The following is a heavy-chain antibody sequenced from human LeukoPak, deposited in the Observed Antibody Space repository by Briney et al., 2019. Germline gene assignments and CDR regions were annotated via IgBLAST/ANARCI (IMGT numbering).Heavy chain of an antibody. CDR3: ARGSSSWYPSDAFDI. CDR1: GGSFSGYY. D-gene: IGHD6-13*01. CDR2: INHSGST. V-gene: IGHV4-34*01. J-gene: IGHJ3*02. Sequence: PSETLSLTCAVYGGSFSGYYWSWIRQPPGKELEWIGEINHSGSTNYNPSLKSRVTISVDTSKNQFSLKLSSVTAADTAVYYCARGSSSWYPSDAFDIWGQGTMVTVSS.